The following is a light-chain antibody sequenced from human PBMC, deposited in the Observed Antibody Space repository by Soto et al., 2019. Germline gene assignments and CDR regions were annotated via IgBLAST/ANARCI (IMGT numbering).Light chain of an antibody. V-gene: IGKV1-5*01. CDR2: DAS. Sequence: DIQMTQSPSTLSAYVGDRVTITCRTSQSISSWLAWYQQKPGKAPKLLIYDASTLESGVPSRFSGSGSGTEFTLTISSLQPADFATYYCQQYSNYLYTFGQGTKLEIK. J-gene: IGKJ2*01. CDR1: QSISSW. CDR3: QQYSNYLYT.